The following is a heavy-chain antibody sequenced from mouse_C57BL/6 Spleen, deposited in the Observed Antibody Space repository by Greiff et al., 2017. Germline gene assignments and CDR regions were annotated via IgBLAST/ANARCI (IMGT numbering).Heavy chain of an antibody. V-gene: IGHV1-82*01. Sequence: VQLQQSGPELVKPGASVKISCKASGYAFSSSWMNWVKQRPGKGLEWIGRISPGDGDTNYNGKFKGKATLTADNSSSTAYMQLSSLTSEDSAVYFCARSYYSNKGDLDVWGTGTTVTVSS. J-gene: IGHJ1*03. CDR3: ARSYYSNKGDLDV. D-gene: IGHD2-5*01. CDR2: ISPGDGDT. CDR1: GYAFSSSW.